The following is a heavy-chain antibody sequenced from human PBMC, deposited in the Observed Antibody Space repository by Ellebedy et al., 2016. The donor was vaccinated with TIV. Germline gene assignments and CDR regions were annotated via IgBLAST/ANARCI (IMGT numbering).Heavy chain of an antibody. V-gene: IGHV3-23*01. CDR1: GFTFSSYA. Sequence: GESLKISXSASGFTFSSYAMSWVRQAPGKGLEWVSSMTGSGGSTYYAASVKGRFTISRDNAKNTLYLQMNSLGAEDTALYYCARDRGITIFGVITPGALDLWGQGTVVTVSS. J-gene: IGHJ3*01. CDR2: MTGSGGST. D-gene: IGHD3-3*01. CDR3: ARDRGITIFGVITPGALDL.